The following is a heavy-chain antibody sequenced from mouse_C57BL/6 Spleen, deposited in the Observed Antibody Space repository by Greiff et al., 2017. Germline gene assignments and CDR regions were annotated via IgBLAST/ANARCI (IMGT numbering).Heavy chain of an antibody. D-gene: IGHD4-1*01. CDR3: ARQGTGTKGYFDV. J-gene: IGHJ1*03. V-gene: IGHV5-12*01. CDR2: ISNGGGST. CDR1: GFTFSDYY. Sequence: EVKLVESGGGLVQPGGSLKLSCAASGFTFSDYYMYWVRQTPEKRLEWVAYISNGGGSTYYPDTVKGRFTISRDNAKNTLYLQMSRLKSEDTAMYYCARQGTGTKGYFDVWGTGTTVTVSS.